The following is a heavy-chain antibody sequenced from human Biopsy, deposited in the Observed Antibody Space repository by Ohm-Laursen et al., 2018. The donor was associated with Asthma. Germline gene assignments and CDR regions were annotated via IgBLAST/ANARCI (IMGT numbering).Heavy chain of an antibody. D-gene: IGHD5-18*01. CDR2: ISSSSSTI. CDR3: ARFKRGYSYGYAGVFDY. J-gene: IGHJ4*02. V-gene: IGHV3-48*02. CDR1: GFTFSSYS. Sequence: SLRLPCTASGFTFSSYSMNWVRQAPGKGLEWVSYISSSSSTIYYADSVKGRFTISRDNAENSLYLQMNSLRDEDTAVYYCARFKRGYSYGYAGVFDYWGQGTLVTVSS.